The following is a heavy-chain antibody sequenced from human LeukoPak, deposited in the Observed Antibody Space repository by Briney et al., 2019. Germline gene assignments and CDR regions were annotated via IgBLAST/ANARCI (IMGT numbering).Heavy chain of an antibody. CDR2: IYSGGST. CDR1: GFTFSSYS. Sequence: GGSLRLSCAASGFTFSSYSMNWVRQAPGKGPEWVSVIYSGGSTYYADSVKGRFTVSRDNSKNTLFLQMNSLRAEDTAVYYCARGEGGIAATPEDYWGQGTLVTVSS. V-gene: IGHV3-53*01. J-gene: IGHJ4*02. CDR3: ARGEGGIAATPEDY. D-gene: IGHD6-13*01.